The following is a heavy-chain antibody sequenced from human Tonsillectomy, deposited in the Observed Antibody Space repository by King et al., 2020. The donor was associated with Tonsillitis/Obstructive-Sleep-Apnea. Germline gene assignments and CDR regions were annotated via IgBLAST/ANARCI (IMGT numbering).Heavy chain of an antibody. CDR1: GYTFTDYF. CDR2: INPHTGGT. Sequence: VQLVESGAEVKNPGASVKVSCKASGYTFTDYFMHWVRQAPGQGLEWMGWINPHTGGTNYAQKFQGRVTMTRDTSISTAFMDLNSLRSDDTAVYYCARAAGYSYGYSPHDAFDIWGQGTMVTVS. J-gene: IGHJ3*02. V-gene: IGHV1-2*02. CDR3: ARAAGYSYGYSPHDAFDI. D-gene: IGHD5-18*01.